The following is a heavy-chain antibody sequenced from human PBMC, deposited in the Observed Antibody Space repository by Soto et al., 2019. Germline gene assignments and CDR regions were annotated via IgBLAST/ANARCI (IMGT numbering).Heavy chain of an antibody. V-gene: IGHV1-2*02. CDR1: GYTFTGYY. J-gene: IGHJ4*02. Sequence: QVQLVQSGAEVKKPGASVKVSCKASGYTFTGYYMHWVRQAPGQGLEWMGWINPNSGGTNYAQKFQGRVTMTRDTSISTAYMELSRLRSDDTAVYYCAREGLHYDSSGYCPYWGQGRLVTVSS. CDR2: INPNSGGT. D-gene: IGHD3-22*01. CDR3: AREGLHYDSSGYCPY.